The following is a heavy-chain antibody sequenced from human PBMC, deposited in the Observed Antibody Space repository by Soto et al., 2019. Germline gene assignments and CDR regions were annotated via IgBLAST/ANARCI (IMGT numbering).Heavy chain of an antibody. D-gene: IGHD2-2*01. CDR2: ISSSTSYV. J-gene: IGHJ5*01. Sequence: GGSLRLSCAASGFTFSRYGMNWLRQAPGKGLEWVASISSSTSYVYYADSVKGRFSTSRDNAKNILYLEMYALRTEDTAVYYCARDPSEGRVGNWFESWGQGTLVTVSS. CDR1: GFTFSRYG. CDR3: ARDPSEGRVGNWFES. V-gene: IGHV3-21*06.